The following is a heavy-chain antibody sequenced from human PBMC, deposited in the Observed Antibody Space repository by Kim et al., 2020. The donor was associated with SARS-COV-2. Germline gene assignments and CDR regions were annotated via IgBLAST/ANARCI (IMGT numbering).Heavy chain of an antibody. CDR2: IGAGVGPT. Sequence: GGSLRLSCAASGFTFSRYSISWVRQAPGKGLEWVSVIGAGVGPTFYADSVKGRFTISRDNSKNTSYLQMNSLSAGDTAVYYCAKRKGGTSGFDYWGQGTPVTVSS. D-gene: IGHD1-26*01. V-gene: IGHV3-23*01. CDR3: AKRKGGTSGFDY. CDR1: GFTFSRYS. J-gene: IGHJ4*02.